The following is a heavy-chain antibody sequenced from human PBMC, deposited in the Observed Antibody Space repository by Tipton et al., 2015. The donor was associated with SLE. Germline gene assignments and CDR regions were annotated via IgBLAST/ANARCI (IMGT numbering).Heavy chain of an antibody. Sequence: TLSLTCSVSGDSISSYYWSWIRQPPGKGLEWIGNIYDSGSPNYNPSLKSRVTISVDTSKNQFSLKLNSVTAADTAVYYCARHLTEFSNSQYVEWFDPWGQGTVVTVSP. CDR1: GDSISSYY. V-gene: IGHV4-59*08. CDR2: IYDSGSP. D-gene: IGHD6-6*01. J-gene: IGHJ5*02. CDR3: ARHLTEFSNSQYVEWFDP.